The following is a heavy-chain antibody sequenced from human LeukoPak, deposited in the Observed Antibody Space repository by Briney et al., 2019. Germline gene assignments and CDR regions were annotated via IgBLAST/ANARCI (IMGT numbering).Heavy chain of an antibody. V-gene: IGHV4-34*01. CDR1: GGSFSGYY. CDR2: INHSGST. Sequence: SETLSLTCAVYGGSFSGYYWSWIRQPPGKGLEWIGEINHSGSTNYNPSLKSRVTISVDTSKNQFSLKLSSVTAADTAVYYCARGGGRYYDFWSGYSQGLYYFDYWGQGTLVTVSS. D-gene: IGHD3-3*01. J-gene: IGHJ4*02. CDR3: ARGGGRYYDFWSGYSQGLYYFDY.